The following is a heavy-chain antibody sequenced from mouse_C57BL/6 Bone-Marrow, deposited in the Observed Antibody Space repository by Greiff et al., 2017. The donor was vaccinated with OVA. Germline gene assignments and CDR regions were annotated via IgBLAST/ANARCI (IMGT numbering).Heavy chain of an antibody. D-gene: IGHD2-2*01. V-gene: IGHV14-2*01. J-gene: IGHJ2*02. CDR3: SSRYGSFSFDY. Sequence: VQLKESGAELVKPGASVKLSCTASGFNIKDYYMHWVKQRTEQGLEWIGRIDPEDGETKYAPKFQGKATITADTSSNTAYLQLSRLTSEDSAVSSFSSRYGSFSFDYWGPGTSLPVSS. CDR1: GFNIKDYY. CDR2: IDPEDGET.